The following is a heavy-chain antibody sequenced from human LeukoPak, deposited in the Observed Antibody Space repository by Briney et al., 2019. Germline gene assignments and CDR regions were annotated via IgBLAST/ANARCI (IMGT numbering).Heavy chain of an antibody. D-gene: IGHD3-10*01. J-gene: IGHJ5*02. CDR2: IWYDGSNK. CDR3: AREGHYYGSRSYYSNWFDP. CDR1: GFTFSSYG. V-gene: IGHV3-33*01. Sequence: PGGSLRLSCAASGFTFSSYGMHWVRQAPGKGLEWVAVIWYDGSNKYYADSVRGRFTISRDNSKNTLYLQMNSLRAEDTAVYYCAREGHYYGSRSYYSNWFDPWGQGTLVTVSS.